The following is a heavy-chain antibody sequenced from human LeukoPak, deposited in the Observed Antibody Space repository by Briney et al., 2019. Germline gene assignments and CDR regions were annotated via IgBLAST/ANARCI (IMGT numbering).Heavy chain of an antibody. CDR3: ARYGDGGNSHSYYYYGMDV. J-gene: IGHJ6*02. CDR2: INHSGST. D-gene: IGHD4-23*01. V-gene: IGHV4-34*01. Sequence: SETLSLTCAVYGGSFSGYYWSWIRQPPGKGLEWIGEINHSGSTNYNPSLKSRVTISVDTSKNLFSLKLSSVTAADTAVYYCARYGDGGNSHSYYYYGMDVWGQGTTVTVSS. CDR1: GGSFSGYY.